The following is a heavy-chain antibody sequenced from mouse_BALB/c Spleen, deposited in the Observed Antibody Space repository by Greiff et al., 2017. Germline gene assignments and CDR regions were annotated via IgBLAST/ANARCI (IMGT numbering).Heavy chain of an antibody. CDR3: ARSNYGSSYYFDY. D-gene: IGHD1-1*01. CDR2: ISYSGST. J-gene: IGHJ2*01. V-gene: IGHV3-8*02. CDR1: GDSITSGY. Sequence: EVKVEESGPSLVKPSQTLSLTCSVTGDSITSGYWNWIRKFPGNKLEYMGYISYSGSTYYNPSLKSRISITRDTSKNQYYLQLNSVTTEDTATYYCARSNYGSSYYFDYWGQGTTLTVSS.